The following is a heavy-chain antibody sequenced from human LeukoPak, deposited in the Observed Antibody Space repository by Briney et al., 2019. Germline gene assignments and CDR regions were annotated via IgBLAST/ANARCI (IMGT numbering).Heavy chain of an antibody. CDR3: ANGEGVRYFDWFRRTPFDY. D-gene: IGHD3-9*01. CDR2: IIPIFGTA. V-gene: IGHV1-69*06. Sequence: SVKVSCKASGGTFSSYAISWVRQAPGQGLEWMGGIIPIFGTANYAQKFQGRVTITADKSTSTAYMELSSLRSEDTAVYYCANGEGVRYFDWFRRTPFDYWGQGTLVTVSS. J-gene: IGHJ4*02. CDR1: GGTFSSYA.